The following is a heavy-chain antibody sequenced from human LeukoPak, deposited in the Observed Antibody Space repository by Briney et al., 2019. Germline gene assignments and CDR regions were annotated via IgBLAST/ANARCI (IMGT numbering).Heavy chain of an antibody. D-gene: IGHD2-8*01. J-gene: IGHJ5*02. CDR1: GGSISSYY. CDR2: IYTSGST. V-gene: IGHV4-4*07. CDR3: ARDRIGYCTNGVCYTSSSSSWYWFDP. Sequence: SETLSLTCTVSGGSISSYYWSWIRQPAGKGLEWIGRIYTSGSTNYNPSLKSRVTMSVDTSKNQFSLKLSSVTAANTAVYYCARDRIGYCTNGVCYTSSSSSWYWFDPWGQGTLVTVSS.